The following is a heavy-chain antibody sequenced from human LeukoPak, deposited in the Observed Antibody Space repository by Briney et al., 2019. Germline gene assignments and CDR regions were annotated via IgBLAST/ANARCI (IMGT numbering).Heavy chain of an antibody. CDR1: GFTFSSYA. J-gene: IGHJ6*03. Sequence: GGSLRLSCAASGFTFSSYAMHWVRQAPGKGLEWVAFIRYDGSNKYYADSVKGRFTISRDNSKNTLYLQMNSLRAEDTAVYYCAKESRIAAAGLYYYYYYMDVWGKGTTVTISS. V-gene: IGHV3-30*02. CDR2: IRYDGSNK. D-gene: IGHD6-13*01. CDR3: AKESRIAAAGLYYYYYYMDV.